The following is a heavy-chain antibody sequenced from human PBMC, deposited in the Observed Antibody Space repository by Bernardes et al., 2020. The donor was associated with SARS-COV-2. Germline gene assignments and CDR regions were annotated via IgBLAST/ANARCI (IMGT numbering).Heavy chain of an antibody. V-gene: IGHV4-59*01. CDR2: IYFTGRT. J-gene: IGHJ3*01. Sequence: SETLTTTCSVSGDSIPSTYWGWIRQPPGPGLEWIGDIYFTGRTNYNPSLKSRVTISVATSKKVFSLNLRSVAAADTAVYYCARGYAYYYDTTGNYPYVSFDVWGQGTTVTVSS. CDR3: ARGYAYYYDTTGNYPYVSFDV. CDR1: GDSIPSTY. D-gene: IGHD3-22*01.